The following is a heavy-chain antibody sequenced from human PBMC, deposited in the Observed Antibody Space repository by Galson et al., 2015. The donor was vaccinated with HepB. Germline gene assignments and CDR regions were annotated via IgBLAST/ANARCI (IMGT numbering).Heavy chain of an antibody. D-gene: IGHD3-22*01. J-gene: IGHJ4*02. CDR2: IIPIFGTA. CDR1: GGTFSSYA. CDR3: ARVIGYDSSGYYGDFDY. Sequence: SVKVSCKASGGTFSSYAISWVRQAPGQGLEWMGGIIPIFGTANYAQKFQGRVTITADESTSTAYMELSSLRSEDTAVYYCARVIGYDSSGYYGDFDYWGQGTLVTVSS. V-gene: IGHV1-69*13.